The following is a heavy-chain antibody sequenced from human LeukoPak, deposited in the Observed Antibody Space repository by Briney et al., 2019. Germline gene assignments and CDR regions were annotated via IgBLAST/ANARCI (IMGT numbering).Heavy chain of an antibody. V-gene: IGHV3-30*01. D-gene: IGHD5-24*01. J-gene: IGHJ5*02. CDR2: ISYDGSNK. CDR3: ARGSMSTITYDWFDP. Sequence: GGSLRLSCAASGFSFSSYVMHWVRQAPGKGLEWVAVISYDGSNKYYADSVKGRFTISRDNSKNRLFLQMNSLRAEDTAMYYCARGSMSTITYDWFDPWGQGTLVTVSS. CDR1: GFSFSSYV.